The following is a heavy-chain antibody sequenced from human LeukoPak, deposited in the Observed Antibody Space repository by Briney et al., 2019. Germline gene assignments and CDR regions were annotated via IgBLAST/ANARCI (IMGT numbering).Heavy chain of an antibody. V-gene: IGHV1-24*01. J-gene: IGHJ4*02. D-gene: IGHD3-22*01. CDR3: ATELRSGHFDY. CDR2: FDPEDDER. CDR1: GYTLSELS. Sequence: WASVKVSCKVSGYTLSELSMHWVRQAPGKGLEWMGGFDPEDDERVYAQKFQGRVTMTEDTSTDTAYMELSSLRSEDTAIYYCATELRSGHFDYWGQGTLVTVSS.